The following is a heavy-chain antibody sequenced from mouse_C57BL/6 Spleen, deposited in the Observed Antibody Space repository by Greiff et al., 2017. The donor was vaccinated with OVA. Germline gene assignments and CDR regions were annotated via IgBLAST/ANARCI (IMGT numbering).Heavy chain of an antibody. Sequence: QVQLQQSGTELVKPGASVKLSCKASGYTFTSYWMHWVKQRPGQGLEWIGNINPSNGGTNYNEKFKAKATLTVDKSSSTAYMQLKSLTSEDSAVYYCARDYGNYYFDYWGQGTTLTVSS. V-gene: IGHV1-53*01. CDR1: GYTFTSYW. CDR2: INPSNGGT. D-gene: IGHD2-1*01. J-gene: IGHJ2*01. CDR3: ARDYGNYYFDY.